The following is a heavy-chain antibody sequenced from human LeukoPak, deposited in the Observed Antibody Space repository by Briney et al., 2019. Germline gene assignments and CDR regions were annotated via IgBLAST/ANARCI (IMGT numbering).Heavy chain of an antibody. CDR2: ISAGGGDT. J-gene: IGHJ4*02. Sequence: GGSLRLSCDATGFIFQNFAMSWVRQAPGKGLEWVSSISAGGGDTNYVDSLKGRFTISRDNAKNVLHLQMNSLRTEDTAIYYCAKRRLVRGFFDYWGQGILVTVSS. V-gene: IGHV3-23*01. CDR1: GFIFQNFA. CDR3: AKRRLVRGFFDY. D-gene: IGHD3-9*01.